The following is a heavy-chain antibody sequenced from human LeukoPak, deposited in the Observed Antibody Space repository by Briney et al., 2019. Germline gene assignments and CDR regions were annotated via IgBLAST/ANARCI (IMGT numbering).Heavy chain of an antibody. Sequence: ASVNVSCKASGYTFTSYYMHWVRQAPGQGLEWMGIINPSGGSTSYAQKFQGRVAMTRDTSTSTVYMELSSLRSEDTAVYYCARGSAREIVVVWYFDYWGQGTLVTVSS. CDR3: ARGSAREIVVVWYFDY. D-gene: IGHD3-22*01. J-gene: IGHJ4*02. CDR2: INPSGGST. V-gene: IGHV1-46*01. CDR1: GYTFTSYY.